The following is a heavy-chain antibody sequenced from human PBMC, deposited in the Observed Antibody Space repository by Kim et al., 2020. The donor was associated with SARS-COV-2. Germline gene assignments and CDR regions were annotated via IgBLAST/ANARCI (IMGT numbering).Heavy chain of an antibody. J-gene: IGHJ3*02. D-gene: IGHD6-19*01. V-gene: IGHV3-7*01. CDR3: ARDGDLYSSGKDAFDI. CDR2: IKQDGNQK. Sequence: GGSLRLSCAASGFTFSSYWTTWVRQAPGKGLEWVSNIKQDGNQKYYVDSVKGRFTISRDNAKNSLYLQMKSQRAEDTAVYYCARDGDLYSSGKDAFDIWGQGTMVTVSS. CDR1: GFTFSSYW.